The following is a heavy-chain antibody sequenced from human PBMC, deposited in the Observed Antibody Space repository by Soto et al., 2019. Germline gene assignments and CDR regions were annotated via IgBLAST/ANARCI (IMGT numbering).Heavy chain of an antibody. J-gene: IGHJ6*02. Sequence: GESMKISCKGSRYSFTSYWISWVRQMPGKGLEWMGRIDPSDSYTNYSPSFQGHVTISADKSISTAYLQGSSLKASDTAMYYCVRQNRYCSITCCLNYYHYYLMDFRSQGSTVIVSS. CDR3: VRQNRYCSITCCLNYYHYYLMDF. CDR2: IDPSDSYT. D-gene: IGHD2-2*01. CDR1: RYSFTSYW. V-gene: IGHV5-10-1*01.